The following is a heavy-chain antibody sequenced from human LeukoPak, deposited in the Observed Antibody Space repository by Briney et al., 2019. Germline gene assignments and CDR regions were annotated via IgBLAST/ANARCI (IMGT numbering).Heavy chain of an antibody. V-gene: IGHV1-69*06. CDR2: IFTMFDTA. D-gene: IGHD3-16*01. J-gene: IGHJ4*02. Sequence: SVKVSCKASEDTFISYSINWVRQAPGQGLGWMGGIFTMFDTANYAQKFQGRVTITADKSTTTAYMELSSLRSEDTAMYYCSRGQHLYVVGGDHGDDWGQGTLVTVSS. CDR1: EDTFISYS. CDR3: SRGQHLYVVGGDHGDD.